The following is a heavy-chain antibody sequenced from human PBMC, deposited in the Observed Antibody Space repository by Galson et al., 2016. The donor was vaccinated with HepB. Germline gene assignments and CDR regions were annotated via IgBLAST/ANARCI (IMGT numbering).Heavy chain of an antibody. CDR3: TRDSGSDY. V-gene: IGHV3-48*02. Sequence: SLRLSCAASGFTFSTYIMNWVRQAPGKGPEWVAYISGSSRVIYYADSVKGRFTISRDNSQNPLYWQMNSVRDEDTGVYYCTRDSGSDYWGQGTLVTVSS. CDR1: GFTFSTYI. D-gene: IGHD6-25*01. J-gene: IGHJ4*02. CDR2: ISGSSRVI.